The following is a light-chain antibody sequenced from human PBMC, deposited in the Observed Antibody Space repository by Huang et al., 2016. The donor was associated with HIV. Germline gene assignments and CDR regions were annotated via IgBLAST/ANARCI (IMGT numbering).Light chain of an antibody. J-gene: IGKJ4*01. CDR2: DAS. CDR1: QSITKY. Sequence: EIVLTQSPATLSLSPGERATLSCRASQSITKYLAWYQHKPGQAPRLLIYDASTRATGIPGRFSGSGSGTDFTLTISSLEPEDVAVYYCQQRRNWLTFGGGTKVEIK. V-gene: IGKV3-11*01. CDR3: QQRRNWLT.